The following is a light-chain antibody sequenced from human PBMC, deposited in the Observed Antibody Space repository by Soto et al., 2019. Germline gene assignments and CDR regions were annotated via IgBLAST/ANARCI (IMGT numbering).Light chain of an antibody. J-gene: IGKJ4*01. V-gene: IGKV3D-20*02. Sequence: EIVLTQSPGILSLSPGERASLSCGSSQSISSSFLAWYQQKPGQAPRLLIYDASNRATGITARFSGSGSGTDFTLTISSLEPEDFAVYYCQQRSNWPLTVGEGTKVDIK. CDR2: DAS. CDR1: QSISSSF. CDR3: QQRSNWPLT.